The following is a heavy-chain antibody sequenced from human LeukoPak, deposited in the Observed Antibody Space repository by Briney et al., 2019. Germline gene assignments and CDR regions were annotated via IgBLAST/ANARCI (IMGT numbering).Heavy chain of an antibody. J-gene: IGHJ4*02. D-gene: IGHD3-3*01. V-gene: IGHV4-4*02. CDR2: IYHSGST. CDR1: GGSISSSNW. CDR3: ARDHYYDFWSGYYLPLYYFDY. Sequence: SETLSLTCAVSGGSISSSNWWSWVRQPPGKGLEWIGEIYHSGSTNYNPSLKSRVTISVDKSKNQFSLKLSSVTAADTAVYYCARDHYYDFWSGYYLPLYYFDYWGQGTLVTVSS.